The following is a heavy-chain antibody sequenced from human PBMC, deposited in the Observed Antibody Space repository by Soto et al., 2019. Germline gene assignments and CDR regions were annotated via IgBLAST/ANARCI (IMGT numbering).Heavy chain of an antibody. CDR1: GFTFSSYG. Sequence: QVQLVESGGGVVQPGRSLRLSCAASGFTFSSYGLHWVRQSPGKGLEWVAIISYDGSNQYYADSVKGRFTISRDNSNNTLYLQMNSLRAEDTAVYYCAKTPGEYPLYWYFDLWGRGTLVTVSS. J-gene: IGHJ2*01. CDR2: ISYDGSNQ. V-gene: IGHV3-30*18. D-gene: IGHD4-17*01. CDR3: AKTPGEYPLYWYFDL.